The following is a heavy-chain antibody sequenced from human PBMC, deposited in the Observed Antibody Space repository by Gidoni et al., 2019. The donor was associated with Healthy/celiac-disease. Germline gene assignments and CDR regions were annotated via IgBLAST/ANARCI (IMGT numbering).Heavy chain of an antibody. Sequence: EVQLVESGGGLVKPGGSLRLSCAASEFPFRSYWMSWVRQAPGKGLEWVDNIKQDGSEKYYVDSVNGRLTISRDNAKNSLYLQMNSLRAEDTAVYYCARDKTAVAVFFGDAFDIWGQGTMVTVSS. D-gene: IGHD6-19*01. CDR1: EFPFRSYW. CDR3: ARDKTAVAVFFGDAFDI. J-gene: IGHJ3*02. V-gene: IGHV3-7*01. CDR2: IKQDGSEK.